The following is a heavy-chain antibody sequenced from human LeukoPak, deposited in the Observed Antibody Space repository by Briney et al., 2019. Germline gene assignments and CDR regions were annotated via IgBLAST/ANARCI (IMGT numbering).Heavy chain of an antibody. D-gene: IGHD3-3*01. Sequence: PGGSLRLSCAASGFTFSSYAMSWVRQAPGKGLEWVSPISGSGGSTYYADSVKGRFTISRDNSKNTLYLQMNSVRAEDTAVYYCAKDLTKIRFLEWLLDFDYWGQGTLVTVSS. J-gene: IGHJ4*02. CDR1: GFTFSSYA. CDR3: AKDLTKIRFLEWLLDFDY. V-gene: IGHV3-23*01. CDR2: ISGSGGST.